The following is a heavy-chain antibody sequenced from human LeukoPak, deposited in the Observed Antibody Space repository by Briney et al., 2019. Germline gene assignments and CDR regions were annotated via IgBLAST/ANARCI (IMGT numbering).Heavy chain of an antibody. CDR3: ARAVDVADY. CDR1: GFTFSSYA. D-gene: IGHD3-10*02. CDR2: ITSDGSVK. J-gene: IGHJ4*02. Sequence: GGSLRLSCAASGFTFSSYAMSWVRQAPGKGLEWVANITSDGSVKFYLDSVKGRFTISRDNAKNSVYLQMNSLRAEDTALYYCARAVDVADYWGQGTLVTVSS. V-gene: IGHV3-7*01.